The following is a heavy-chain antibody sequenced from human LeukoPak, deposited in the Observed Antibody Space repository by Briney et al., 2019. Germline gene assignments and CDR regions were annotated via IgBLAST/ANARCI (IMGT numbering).Heavy chain of an antibody. Sequence: PGGSLRLSCAASGFAFNSYGMHWVRQAPGRGLEWVAVIPYDGSNKYYADSVKGRFTISRDNSKNTLYLQINSLRPEDTAVYYCAKDQSQWGQGTLVIVCS. J-gene: IGHJ4*02. CDR3: AKDQSQ. V-gene: IGHV3-30*18. CDR2: IPYDGSNK. CDR1: GFAFNSYG.